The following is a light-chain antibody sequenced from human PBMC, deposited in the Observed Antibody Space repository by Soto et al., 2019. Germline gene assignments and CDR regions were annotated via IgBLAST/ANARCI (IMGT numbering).Light chain of an antibody. Sequence: DIQITHSPSSLSASVGDRVTITFLASQSISTYLNWYQQKPGKAPKLLISTTSSLQSGVPSRFSGSGSGTDFTLTISSLQPEDFATYYCQKSYSTPINFGQGTRLEIK. CDR1: QSISTY. CDR3: QKSYSTPIN. V-gene: IGKV1-39*01. J-gene: IGKJ5*01. CDR2: TTS.